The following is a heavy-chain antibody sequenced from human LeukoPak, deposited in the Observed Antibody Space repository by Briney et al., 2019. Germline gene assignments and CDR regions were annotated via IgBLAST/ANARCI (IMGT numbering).Heavy chain of an antibody. Sequence: SETLSLTCTVSGGSISSYYWSWIRQPAGKGLEWIGRIYTSGSTNYNPSLKSRVTMSVDTSKNQFSLKLSSVTAADTAVYYCASGYSSSWFFDYWGQGTLVTVSS. D-gene: IGHD6-13*01. V-gene: IGHV4-4*07. CDR1: GGSISSYY. CDR2: IYTSGST. J-gene: IGHJ4*02. CDR3: ASGYSSSWFFDY.